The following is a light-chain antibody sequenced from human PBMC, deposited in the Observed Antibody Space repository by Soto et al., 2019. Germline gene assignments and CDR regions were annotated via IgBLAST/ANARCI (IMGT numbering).Light chain of an antibody. J-gene: IGKJ4*01. Sequence: DIQMTQSPSTLSGSVGDRVTITCRASQTISSWLAWYQQKPGKAPKLLIYKASTLKSGVPSRFSGSGSGTEFTLTISSLQPDDFATYYCQQFGAYPLTFGGGTKVDIK. CDR3: QQFGAYPLT. V-gene: IGKV1-5*03. CDR2: KAS. CDR1: QTISSW.